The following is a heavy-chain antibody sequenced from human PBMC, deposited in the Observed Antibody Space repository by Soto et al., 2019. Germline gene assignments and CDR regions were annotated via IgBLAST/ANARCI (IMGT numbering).Heavy chain of an antibody. J-gene: IGHJ4*02. V-gene: IGHV1-69*13. CDR1: GGTFGSYA. Sequence: SVKVSCKASGGTFGSYASRWVRQAPGQGLEWMGGIITIFCTANYAQKFQGRVTITAGESTSTAYMELSSLRSEDTAVYYCAARKDTAMAPFDYWGQGTLVTVSS. CDR2: IITIFCTA. D-gene: IGHD5-18*01. CDR3: AARKDTAMAPFDY.